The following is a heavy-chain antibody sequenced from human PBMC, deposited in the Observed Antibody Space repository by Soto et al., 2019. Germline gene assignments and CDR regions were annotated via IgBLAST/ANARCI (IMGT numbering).Heavy chain of an antibody. CDR3: ARDEAATRWYYFDY. CDR1: GGSISSGDYY. D-gene: IGHD2-15*01. CDR2: IYYSGST. V-gene: IGHV4-30-4*01. Sequence: SETLSLTCTVSGGSISSGDYYWSWIRQPPGKGLEWIGYIYYSGSTYYNPSLKSRVTISVDTSKNQFSLKLSSVTAADTAVYYCARDEAATRWYYFDYWGQGTLVTVSS. J-gene: IGHJ4*02.